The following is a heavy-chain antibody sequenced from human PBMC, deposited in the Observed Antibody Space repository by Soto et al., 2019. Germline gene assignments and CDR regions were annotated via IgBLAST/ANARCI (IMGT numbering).Heavy chain of an antibody. D-gene: IGHD2-15*01. V-gene: IGHV1-3*01. Sequence: ASVKVSCKASGYTFTSYAMHWVRQAPGQRLEWMGWINAGNGNTKYSQKFQGRVTITRDTSASTAYMELSSLRSEDAAVCYCARDWVVAATAKYDYWGQGTLVTVSS. CDR3: ARDWVVAATAKYDY. CDR1: GYTFTSYA. J-gene: IGHJ4*02. CDR2: INAGNGNT.